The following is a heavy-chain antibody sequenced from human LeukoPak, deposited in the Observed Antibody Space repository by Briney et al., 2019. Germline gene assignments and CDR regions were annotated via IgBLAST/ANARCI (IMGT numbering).Heavy chain of an antibody. CDR3: ARNPVVRGVIDYMDV. J-gene: IGHJ6*03. D-gene: IGHD3-10*01. CDR2: IYTSSSYI. V-gene: IGHV3-21*01. CDR1: GFTFSYYT. Sequence: GGSLRLSCAASGFTFSYYTMNWVRQAPGKGLQWVSSIYTSSSYIYYADSVKGRFTISRDNAKNSLYLQMNSLRAEDTAVYYCARNPVVRGVIDYMDVWGKGTTVTVSS.